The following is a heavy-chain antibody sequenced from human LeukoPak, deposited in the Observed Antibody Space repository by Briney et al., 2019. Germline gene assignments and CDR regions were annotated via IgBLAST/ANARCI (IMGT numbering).Heavy chain of an antibody. V-gene: IGHV3-30*01. Sequence: GGSLRLSCAASGFTFSSYAMHWVRQAPGKGLEWVAVISYDGSNKYYADSVKGRFTISRDNSKNTLYLQMNSLRAEDTAVYYCARPYDPLASDIWGQGTMVTVSS. CDR3: ARPYDPLASDI. J-gene: IGHJ3*02. CDR2: ISYDGSNK. D-gene: IGHD3-3*01. CDR1: GFTFSSYA.